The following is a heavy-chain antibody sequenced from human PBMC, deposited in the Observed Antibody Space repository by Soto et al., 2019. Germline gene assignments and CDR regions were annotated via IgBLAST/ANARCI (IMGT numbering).Heavy chain of an antibody. J-gene: IGHJ4*02. CDR1: GFTFSNYA. Sequence: QVQLVESGGGVVQPGRSLRLSCAASGFTFSNYAMHWVRQAPGKGLEWVVVIWYDGSNKYYADSVKGRFTISRDNSKNTVYLQMNGLRAEDTDVYYCANLHHSIAANYWGQGTLVTVSS. CDR2: IWYDGSNK. D-gene: IGHD6-13*01. CDR3: ANLHHSIAANY. V-gene: IGHV3-33*06.